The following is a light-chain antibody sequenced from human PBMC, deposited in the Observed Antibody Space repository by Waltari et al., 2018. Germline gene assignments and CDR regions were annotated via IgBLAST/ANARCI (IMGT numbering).Light chain of an antibody. CDR3: QQYNDWPPLFT. CDR1: QSVTAN. Sequence: EIVMTQSPATLSVSPGERATLSCRASQSVTANLAWYQQKPGQTPRLLIYGASTRATGIPARFSASGSGTEFTLTISGMQSEDFAVYYCQQYNDWPPLFTFGPGTKVDIK. V-gene: IGKV3-15*01. CDR2: GAS. J-gene: IGKJ3*01.